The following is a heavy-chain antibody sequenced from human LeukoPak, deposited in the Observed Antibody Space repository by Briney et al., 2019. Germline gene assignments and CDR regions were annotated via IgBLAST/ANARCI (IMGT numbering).Heavy chain of an antibody. Sequence: GESLRLSCAASGFTFSNYAILWVRQAPGKGLEWVANINKDGSGTSYADSVKGRFTISRDNAKNSLYLQMNGLRVEDTAVYYCARGCCSVSGLYFEFWGQGSLVTVSS. CDR2: INKDGSGT. CDR3: ARGCCSVSGLYFEF. CDR1: GFTFSNYA. V-gene: IGHV3-7*03. J-gene: IGHJ4*02. D-gene: IGHD3-9*01.